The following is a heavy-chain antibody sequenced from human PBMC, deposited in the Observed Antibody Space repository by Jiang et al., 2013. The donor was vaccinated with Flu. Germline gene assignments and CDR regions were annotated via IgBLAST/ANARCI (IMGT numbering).Heavy chain of an antibody. D-gene: IGHD3-3*01. CDR3: ARVVRPAYDLWSGYHLDAFDI. V-gene: IGHV3-11*01. CDR2: VSTSGTAE. CDR1: GFTFSDFY. J-gene: IGHJ3*02. Sequence: SGGGLVKPGGSLRLSCVASGFTFSDFYMAWIRQTPGKGLEWVSYVSTSGTAENYADSLKGRFTISRDNAKNSVFLQLNSLTVEDTAVYYCARVVRPAYDLWSGYHLDAFDIWGQGTMVTVSS.